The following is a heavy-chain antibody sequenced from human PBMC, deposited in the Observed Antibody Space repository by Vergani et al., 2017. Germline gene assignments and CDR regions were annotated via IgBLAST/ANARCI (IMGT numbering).Heavy chain of an antibody. CDR2: ISWNSGAV. D-gene: IGHD1-26*01. V-gene: IGHV3-23*01. CDR1: GFSFPGYA. Sequence: EVQLLESGGGLVQPGGSLRLSCEASGFSFPGYAMSWVRQAPGKGLEWVSGISWNSGAVDYADSVRGRFTISRDNAKNSLFLEMNSLRVADTAVYYCARGHPVGSYWGQGTLVTVSS. CDR3: ARGHPVGSY. J-gene: IGHJ4*02.